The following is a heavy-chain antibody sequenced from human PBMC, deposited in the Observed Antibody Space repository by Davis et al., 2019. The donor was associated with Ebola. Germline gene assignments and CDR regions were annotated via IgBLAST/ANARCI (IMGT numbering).Heavy chain of an antibody. Sequence: GESLKISCAASGFTFSGSAMHWVRQASGKGLEWVGRIRSKANSYATAYAASVKGRFTISRDDSKNTLYLQMNSLRAEDTAVYYCAKETYGDIDYWGQGTLVTVSS. J-gene: IGHJ4*02. CDR3: AKETYGDIDY. CDR2: IRSKANSYAT. V-gene: IGHV3-73*01. CDR1: GFTFSGSA. D-gene: IGHD4-17*01.